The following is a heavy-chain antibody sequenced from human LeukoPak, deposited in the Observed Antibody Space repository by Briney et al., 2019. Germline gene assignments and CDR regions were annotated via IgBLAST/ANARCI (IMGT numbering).Heavy chain of an antibody. Sequence: GGSLRLSCAASGFTFDDYAMYWVRQAPGKGLEWVSGISWNSGSTGYADSVKGRFTISRDNAKNSLYLQMNSLRAEDTALYYCAKDKSAMVRGVGDAFDIWGQGTMVTVSS. CDR1: GFTFDDYA. CDR3: AKDKSAMVRGVGDAFDI. V-gene: IGHV3-9*01. J-gene: IGHJ3*02. CDR2: ISWNSGST. D-gene: IGHD3-10*01.